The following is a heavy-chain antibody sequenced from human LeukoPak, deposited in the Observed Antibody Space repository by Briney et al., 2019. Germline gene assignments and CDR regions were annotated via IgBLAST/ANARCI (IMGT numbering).Heavy chain of an antibody. D-gene: IGHD1-26*01. CDR3: ARASYYAFDY. CDR2: INHSGST. Sequence: SETLSLTCAVYGGSFSGYYWSWIRQPPGKGLEWIGEINHSGSTNYNPSLKSRVTISVDTSKNQFSLKLSSVTAADTAVYYCARASYYAFDYWRQGTLVTVSS. J-gene: IGHJ4*02. CDR1: GGSFSGYY. V-gene: IGHV4-34*01.